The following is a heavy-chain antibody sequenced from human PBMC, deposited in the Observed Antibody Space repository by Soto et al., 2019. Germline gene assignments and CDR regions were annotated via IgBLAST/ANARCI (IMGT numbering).Heavy chain of an antibody. V-gene: IGHV3-15*01. CDR3: TTRYDFWSGPLFPRTDV. J-gene: IGHJ6*04. CDR1: GFTFSNAW. CDR2: IKSKTDGGTT. Sequence: EVQLVESGGGLVKPGGSLRLSCAASGFTFSNAWMSWVRQAPGKGLEWVGRIKSKTDGGTTDYAAPVKGRFTISRDDSKNTLYLQMNSLKSEDTAVYYCTTRYDFWSGPLFPRTDVRGKGTTVTVSS. D-gene: IGHD3-3*01.